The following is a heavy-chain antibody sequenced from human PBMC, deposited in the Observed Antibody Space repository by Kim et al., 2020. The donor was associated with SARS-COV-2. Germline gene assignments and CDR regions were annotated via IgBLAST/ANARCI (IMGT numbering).Heavy chain of an antibody. J-gene: IGHJ4*02. CDR2: ISGSGVST. Sequence: GGSLRLSCAASGYTLTDYGMSWVRQAAGKGLEWVSGISGSGVSTYHADSVKGRFIISRDNSKSTLNLQMNSLRREDTAVYYCAKNRPPLRNFGGGGGFDCWGQGILVTVSS. V-gene: IGHV3-23*01. D-gene: IGHD3-9*01. CDR3: AKNRPPLRNFGGGGGFDC. CDR1: GYTLTDYG.